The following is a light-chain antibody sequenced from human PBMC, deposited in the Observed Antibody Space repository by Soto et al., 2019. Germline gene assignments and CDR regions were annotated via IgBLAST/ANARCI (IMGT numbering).Light chain of an antibody. CDR2: AAS. CDR1: QSISGY. CDR3: QQSYRIPRT. J-gene: IGKJ1*01. Sequence: DIQMTQSPSSLSASVGDRDTITCRASQSISGYLNWYQQKPGRAPKLLIYAASNLQSGVPSRFSGSGSGTDFPLTICSLLPGDFATYYCQQSYRIPRTFGQGTQVDIK. V-gene: IGKV1-39*01.